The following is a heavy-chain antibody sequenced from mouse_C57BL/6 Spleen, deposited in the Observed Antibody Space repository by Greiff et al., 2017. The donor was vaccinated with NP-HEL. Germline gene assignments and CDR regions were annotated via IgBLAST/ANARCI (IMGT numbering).Heavy chain of an antibody. CDR2: INPSTGGT. D-gene: IGHD2-1*01. CDR1: GYSFTGYY. CDR3: ARWGGNYPYYFDY. V-gene: IGHV1-42*01. Sequence: DVKLQESGPELVKPGASVKISCKASGYSFTGYYMNWVKQSPEKSLEWIGEINPSTGGTTYNQKFKAKATLTVDKSSSTAYMQLKSLTSEDSAVYYCARWGGNYPYYFDYWGQGTTLTVSS. J-gene: IGHJ2*01.